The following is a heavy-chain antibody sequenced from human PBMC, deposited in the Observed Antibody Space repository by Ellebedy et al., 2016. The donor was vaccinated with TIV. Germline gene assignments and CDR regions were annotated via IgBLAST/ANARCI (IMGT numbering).Heavy chain of an antibody. J-gene: IGHJ4*02. V-gene: IGHV4-39*01. Sequence: SETLSLXXTVSGGSISSSSYYWGWIRQPPGKGLEWIGSIYYSGSTYYNPSLKSRVTISVDTSKNQFSLKLSSVTAADTAVYYCASRWGYGGKHYWGQGTLVTVSS. D-gene: IGHD4-23*01. CDR3: ASRWGYGGKHY. CDR2: IYYSGST. CDR1: GGSISSSSYY.